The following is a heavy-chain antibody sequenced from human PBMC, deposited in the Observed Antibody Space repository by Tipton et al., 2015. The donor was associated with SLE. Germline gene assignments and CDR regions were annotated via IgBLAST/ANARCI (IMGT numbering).Heavy chain of an antibody. CDR1: GYTLTTYG. J-gene: IGHJ3*02. Sequence: QLVQSGAEVKKPGASVKASCKASGYTLTTYGISWVRQVPGQGLEWMGGISAFSGNTKYLQKFQGRVTMTTDPSTNTAYMELRNLISDDTAVYFCARQLALDAFDIWGQGTMVTVSS. CDR2: ISAFSGNT. CDR3: ARQLALDAFDI. V-gene: IGHV1-18*01. D-gene: IGHD1-1*01.